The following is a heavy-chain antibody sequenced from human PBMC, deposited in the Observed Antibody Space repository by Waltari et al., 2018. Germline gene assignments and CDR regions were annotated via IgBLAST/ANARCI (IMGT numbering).Heavy chain of an antibody. V-gene: IGHV3-30-3*01. D-gene: IGHD2-15*01. J-gene: IGHJ6*02. Sequence: QVQLVESGGGVVQPGRSLRLSCAASGFTFSSYAMHWVCQAPGKGLEWVEVISYDGSNKYYADSVKGRFTISRDNSKNTLYLQMNSLRAEDTAVYYCARYCSGGSCYYYGMDVWGQGTTVTVSS. CDR3: ARYCSGGSCYYYGMDV. CDR1: GFTFSSYA. CDR2: ISYDGSNK.